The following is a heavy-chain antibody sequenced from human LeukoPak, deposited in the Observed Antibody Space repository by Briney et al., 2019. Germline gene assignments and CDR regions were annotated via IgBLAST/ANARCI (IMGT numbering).Heavy chain of an antibody. Sequence: ASVKVSCKASGYTFTSYYMHWVRQAPGQGLEWMGIINPSGGSTSYAQKFQGRVTITADESTSTAYMELSSLRSEDTAVYYCAREGVDYDILTGLNWFDPWGQGTLVTVSS. D-gene: IGHD3-9*01. CDR3: AREGVDYDILTGLNWFDP. CDR1: GYTFTSYY. CDR2: INPSGGST. J-gene: IGHJ5*02. V-gene: IGHV1-46*01.